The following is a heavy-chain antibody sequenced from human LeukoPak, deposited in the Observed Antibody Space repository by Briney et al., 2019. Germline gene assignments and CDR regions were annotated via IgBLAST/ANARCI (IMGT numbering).Heavy chain of an antibody. D-gene: IGHD1-26*01. CDR1: GFTFSSFA. Sequence: GGSLRLSCAASGFTFSSFAMSWVRQAPGKGLAWVSVISDSGGSTYYADSVKGRFTISRDNSRNTLYLQMNILRTEDTAIYYCARSWDARLNFDYWGQGTLVTVSS. V-gene: IGHV3-23*01. CDR2: ISDSGGST. CDR3: ARSWDARLNFDY. J-gene: IGHJ4*02.